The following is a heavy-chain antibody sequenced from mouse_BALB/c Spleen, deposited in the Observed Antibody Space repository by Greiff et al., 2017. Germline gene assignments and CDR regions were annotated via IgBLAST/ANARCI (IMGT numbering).Heavy chain of an antibody. V-gene: IGHV14-3*02. CDR2: IDPANGNT. D-gene: IGHD2-13*01. CDR1: GFNIKDTY. J-gene: IGHJ3*01. CDR3: GDGTFAY. Sequence: VQLKESGAELVKPGASVKLSCTASGFNIKDTYMHWVKQRPEQGLEWIGRIDPANGNTKYDPKFQGKATITADTSSNTAYLQLSSLTSEDTAVYYCGDGTFAYWGQGTLVTVSA.